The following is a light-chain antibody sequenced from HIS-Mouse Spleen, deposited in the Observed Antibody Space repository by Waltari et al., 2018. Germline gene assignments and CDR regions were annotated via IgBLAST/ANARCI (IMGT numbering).Light chain of an antibody. J-gene: IGKJ4*01. CDR3: QKYNSAPLT. CDR2: AAS. V-gene: IGKV1-27*01. Sequence: DIQLTQSPSSLSASVGDRVTITCRASQGLSNYLAWYQQKPGKVPKLLIYAASTLQSGGPSRCSGSGSGTEFTLTISSLQPEDVATYYCQKYNSAPLTFGGGTKVEIK. CDR1: QGLSNY.